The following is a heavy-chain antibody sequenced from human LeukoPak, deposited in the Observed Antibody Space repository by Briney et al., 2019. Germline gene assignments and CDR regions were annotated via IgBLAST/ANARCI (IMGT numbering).Heavy chain of an antibody. CDR1: GYSLSGYY. D-gene: IGHD1-14*01. V-gene: IGHV1-18*04. Sequence: GASVKVSCKASGYSLSGYYMHWVRQAPGQGLEWMGWISAYNGNTNYAQKLQGRVTMTTDTSTSTAYMELRSLRSDDTAVYYCARIGYNHYFDYWGQGTLVTVSS. J-gene: IGHJ4*02. CDR2: ISAYNGNT. CDR3: ARIGYNHYFDY.